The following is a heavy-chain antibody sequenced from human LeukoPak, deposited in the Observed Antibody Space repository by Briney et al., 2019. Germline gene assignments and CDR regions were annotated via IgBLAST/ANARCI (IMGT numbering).Heavy chain of an antibody. CDR1: GFTFSAYA. CDR3: ARDGTGSNSGWYIH. CDR2: ISNNGGSS. V-gene: IGHV3-64*04. Sequence: PGGSLRLSCSASGFTFSAYAMYWVRQAPGKGLEYVSGISNNGGSSFYADSVKGRFTISRDNSKNTLYLQMNSLRAEDTAVYYCARDGTGSNSGWYIHWGQGTLVTVSS. J-gene: IGHJ4*02. D-gene: IGHD6-19*01.